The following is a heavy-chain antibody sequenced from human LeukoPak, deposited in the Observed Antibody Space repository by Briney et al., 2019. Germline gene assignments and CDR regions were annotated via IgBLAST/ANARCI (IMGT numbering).Heavy chain of an antibody. CDR2: ISYDGSNK. V-gene: IGHV3-30*18. CDR3: AKDLVAAAGRALDY. CDR1: GFSFSKYW. Sequence: SGGSLRLSCAASGFSFSKYWMTWVRQAPGKGLEWVAVISYDGSNKYYADSVKGRFTISRDNSKNTLYLQMNSLRAEDTAVYYCAKDLVAAAGRALDYWGQGTLVTVSS. D-gene: IGHD6-13*01. J-gene: IGHJ4*02.